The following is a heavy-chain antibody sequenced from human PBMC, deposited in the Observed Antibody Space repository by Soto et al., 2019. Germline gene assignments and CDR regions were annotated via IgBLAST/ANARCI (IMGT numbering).Heavy chain of an antibody. CDR3: AFGGYYYYYGMDV. CDR1: GGSFSGYY. Sequence: RSLTCAVYGGSFSGYYWSWIRQPPGKGLEWIGEINHSGSTNYNPSLKSRVTISVDTSKNQFSLKLSSVTAADTAVYYCAFGGYYYYYGMDVWGQGTTVTVSS. V-gene: IGHV4-34*01. D-gene: IGHD3-10*01. J-gene: IGHJ6*02. CDR2: INHSGST.